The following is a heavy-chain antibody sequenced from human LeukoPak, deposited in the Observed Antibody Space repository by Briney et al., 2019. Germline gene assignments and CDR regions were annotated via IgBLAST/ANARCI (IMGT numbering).Heavy chain of an antibody. CDR3: ARAGAGADYYYYGMDV. J-gene: IGHJ6*02. D-gene: IGHD6-19*01. V-gene: IGHV1-69*13. CDR1: GGTFSSYA. Sequence: SVKVSCTASGGTFSSYAISWVRQAPGQGLEWMGGIIPIFGTANYAQKFQGRVTITADESTSTAYMELSSLRSEDTAVYCCARAGAGADYYYYGMDVWGQGTTVTVSS. CDR2: IIPIFGTA.